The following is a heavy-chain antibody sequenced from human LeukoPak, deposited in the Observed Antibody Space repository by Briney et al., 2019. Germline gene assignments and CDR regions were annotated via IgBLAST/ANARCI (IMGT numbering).Heavy chain of an antibody. CDR1: GFTFSSYS. Sequence: PGGSLRLSCAAPGFTFSSYSTNWVRQAPGKGLEWVSYISSSSSTIYYADSVKGRFTISRDNAKNSLYLQMNSLRAEDTAVYYCARHYDFWSGYQTRDYWGQGTLVTVSS. D-gene: IGHD3-3*01. V-gene: IGHV3-48*01. J-gene: IGHJ4*02. CDR2: ISSSSSTI. CDR3: ARHYDFWSGYQTRDY.